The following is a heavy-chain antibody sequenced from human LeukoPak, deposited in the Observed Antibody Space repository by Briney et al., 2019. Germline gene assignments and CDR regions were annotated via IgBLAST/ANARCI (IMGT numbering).Heavy chain of an antibody. V-gene: IGHV4-39*07. D-gene: IGHD6-19*01. J-gene: IGHJ4*02. CDR2: IYYSGST. CDR1: GGSISDTNYF. Sequence: SETLSLTCLVSGGSISDTNYFWGWTRQPPGKGLEWIGNIYYSGSTRYNPSLSSRLTISVDTSKNQFSLRLSSVTAADTAVYYCARGWYNSASFHFDYWGQGTLVTVSS. CDR3: ARGWYNSASFHFDY.